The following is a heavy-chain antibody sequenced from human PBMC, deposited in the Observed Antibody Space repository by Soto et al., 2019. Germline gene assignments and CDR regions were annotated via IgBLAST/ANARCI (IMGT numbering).Heavy chain of an antibody. CDR3: ARDRCGGDCYFDNGFDP. D-gene: IGHD2-21*02. CDR1: GFTFSSYA. Sequence: PGGSLRLSCAASGFTFSSYAMHWVRQAPGKGLEWVAVISYDGSNKYYADSVKGRFTISRDNSKSTLYLQMNSLRAEDTAVYYCARDRCGGDCYFDNGFDPWGQGTLVAVSS. J-gene: IGHJ5*02. V-gene: IGHV3-30-3*01. CDR2: ISYDGSNK.